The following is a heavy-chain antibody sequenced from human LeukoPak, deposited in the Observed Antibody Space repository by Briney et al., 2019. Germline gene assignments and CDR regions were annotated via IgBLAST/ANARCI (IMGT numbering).Heavy chain of an antibody. D-gene: IGHD2-21*02. V-gene: IGHV1-3*01. CDR2: INAGNGNT. CDR1: GYTFTSYA. CDR3: ATVTYCGGDCLDY. J-gene: IGHJ4*02. Sequence: ASVKVSCKASGYTFTSYAMHWVRQAPGQRLEWMGWINAGNGNTKYSQKFQGRVTMTEDTSTDTAYMELSSLRSEDTAVYYCATVTYCGGDCLDYWGQGTLVTVSS.